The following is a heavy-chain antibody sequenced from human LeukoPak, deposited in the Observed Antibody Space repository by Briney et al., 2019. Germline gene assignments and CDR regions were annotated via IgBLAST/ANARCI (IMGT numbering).Heavy chain of an antibody. CDR3: ARHKAERWLPAQFHY. V-gene: IGHV4-59*08. J-gene: IGHJ4*02. CDR1: GGSISSYY. D-gene: IGHD5-24*01. Sequence: SETLSLTCTVSGGSISSYYWSWIRQPPGKGLEWIGYIYYSGSTNYNPSLKSRVTISVDTSKNQFSLKLSSVTAADTAVYYCARHKAERWLPAQFHYWGQGTLVTVSS. CDR2: IYYSGST.